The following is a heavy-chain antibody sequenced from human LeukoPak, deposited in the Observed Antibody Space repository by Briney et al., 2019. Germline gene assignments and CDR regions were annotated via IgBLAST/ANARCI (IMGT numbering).Heavy chain of an antibody. J-gene: IGHJ4*02. Sequence: GGSLRLSCAASGFSFSNYWMSWVRQAPGKWLEWVANIKQDGSEKYYVDSVKGRFTVSRDHAENSLYLQMNSLRAEDTAVYYCARGPGGLCSSTSCSMDSWGPGTLVTVSS. V-gene: IGHV3-7*01. D-gene: IGHD2-2*01. CDR1: GFSFSNYW. CDR2: IKQDGSEK. CDR3: ARGPGGLCSSTSCSMDS.